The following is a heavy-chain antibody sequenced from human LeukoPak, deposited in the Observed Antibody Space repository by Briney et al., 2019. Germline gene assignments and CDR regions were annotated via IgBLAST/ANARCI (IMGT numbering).Heavy chain of an antibody. CDR2: ISGTSTYI. Sequence: GGSLRLSCAASGFTFSTYNINWVRQAPGKGLEWVSSISGTSTYIYYADSVKGRFTISRDNAKNSLFLQMNSLRAEDTAVYYCARVGIVGATGGFDYWGQGTLVTVSS. J-gene: IGHJ4*02. V-gene: IGHV3-21*01. D-gene: IGHD1-26*01. CDR1: GFTFSTYN. CDR3: ARVGIVGATGGFDY.